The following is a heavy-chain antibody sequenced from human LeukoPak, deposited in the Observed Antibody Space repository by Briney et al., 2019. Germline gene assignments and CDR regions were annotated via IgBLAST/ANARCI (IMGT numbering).Heavy chain of an antibody. V-gene: IGHV1-69*13. CDR1: GYTFTSYG. CDR3: AGGLPPPAFDI. D-gene: IGHD3-16*01. J-gene: IGHJ3*02. CDR2: IIPIFGTA. Sequence: GASVKVSCKASGYTFTSYGISWVRQAPGQGLEWMGGIIPIFGTANYAQKFQGRVTITADESTSTAYMELSSLRSEDTAVYYCAGGLPPPAFDIWGQGTMVTVSS.